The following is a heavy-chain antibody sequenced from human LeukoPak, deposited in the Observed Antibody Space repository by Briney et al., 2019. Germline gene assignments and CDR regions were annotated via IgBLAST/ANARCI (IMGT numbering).Heavy chain of an antibody. CDR3: ARVKWHYEGYFDY. V-gene: IGHV3-48*03. D-gene: IGHD1-7*01. Sequence: GGSLRLPCAVSGFNFSSAEMNWVRQAPGKGLEWISYITTRGDVFYYADSVKGRFTISRDNAKNSLFLQMNSLRADDTAVYYCARVKWHYEGYFDYWGQGTLVTVSS. CDR2: ITTRGDVF. J-gene: IGHJ4*02. CDR1: GFNFSSAE.